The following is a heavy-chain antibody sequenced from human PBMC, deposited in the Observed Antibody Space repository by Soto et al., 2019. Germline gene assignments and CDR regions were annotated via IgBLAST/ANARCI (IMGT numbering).Heavy chain of an antibody. CDR1: GYTFTSYG. V-gene: IGHV1-18*01. J-gene: IGHJ6*02. D-gene: IGHD5-18*01. CDR2: ISAYNGNT. CDR3: ARDGVDTATGYYYGMDV. Sequence: QVQLVQSGAEVKKPGASVKVSCKASGYTFTSYGISWVRQAPGQGLEWMGWISAYNGNTNYAQKPQGSGTMTTDTSTSTAYMELRSLRSDDTAVYYCARDGVDTATGYYYGMDVWGQGTTVTVSS.